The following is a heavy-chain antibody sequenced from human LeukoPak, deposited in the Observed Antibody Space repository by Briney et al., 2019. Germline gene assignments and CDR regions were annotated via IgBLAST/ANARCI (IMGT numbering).Heavy chain of an antibody. CDR3: ARGPNSDNYYYYYYMDV. J-gene: IGHJ6*03. CDR1: GGSISSYY. V-gene: IGHV4-59*12. Sequence: SETLSLTCTVPGGSISSYYWCSIRQPPGKGLEWIGYIYYSGSTNYNPSLKSRVTISVDTSKNQFSLKLSSVTPADTAVYYCARGPNSDNYYYYYYMDVWGKGTTVTVSS. CDR2: IYYSGST. D-gene: IGHD3-9*01.